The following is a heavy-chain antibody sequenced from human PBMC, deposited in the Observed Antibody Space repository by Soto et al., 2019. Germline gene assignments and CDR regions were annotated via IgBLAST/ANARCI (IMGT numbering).Heavy chain of an antibody. J-gene: IGHJ6*02. CDR2: MNPNSGNT. Sequence: ASXKVSCKASGYTFTSYDINWVRQATGQGLEWMGWMNPNSGNTGYAQKFQGRVTMTRNTSISTAYMELSSLRSEDTAVYYCARDHTDIVVVVAATDYYCYVMDVWGQGTTVTVSS. CDR3: ARDHTDIVVVVAATDYYCYVMDV. CDR1: GYTFTSYD. D-gene: IGHD2-15*01. V-gene: IGHV1-8*01.